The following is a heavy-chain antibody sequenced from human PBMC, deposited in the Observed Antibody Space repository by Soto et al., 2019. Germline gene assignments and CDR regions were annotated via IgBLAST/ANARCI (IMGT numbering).Heavy chain of an antibody. D-gene: IGHD4-17*01. CDR2: IYYSGST. J-gene: IGHJ5*02. Sequence: SETLSLTCTVSGGSISSSSYYWGWIRQPTGKGLEWIGSIYYSGSTSYNPSLKSRVEISLDGSQNQFSLNLRSVTAAYTAVYYCAREGDYRPWFEPWGPGALVTVSS. CDR3: AREGDYRPWFEP. V-gene: IGHV4-39*07. CDR1: GGSISSSSYY.